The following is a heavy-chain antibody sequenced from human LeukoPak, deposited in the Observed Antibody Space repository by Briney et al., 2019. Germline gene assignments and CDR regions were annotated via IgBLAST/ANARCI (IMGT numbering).Heavy chain of an antibody. V-gene: IGHV1-2*02. Sequence: ASVKVSCKASGYTFTGYYMHWVRQAPGQGLEWMGWINPNSGGTNYARKFQGRVTMTRDTSISTAYMELSRLRSDDTAVYYCARDSKRIFGVVAKSYGMDVWGQGTTVTVSS. D-gene: IGHD3-3*01. J-gene: IGHJ6*02. CDR2: INPNSGGT. CDR3: ARDSKRIFGVVAKSYGMDV. CDR1: GYTFTGYY.